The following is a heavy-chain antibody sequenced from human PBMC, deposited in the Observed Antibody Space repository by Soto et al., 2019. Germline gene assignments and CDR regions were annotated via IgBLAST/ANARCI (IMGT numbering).Heavy chain of an antibody. CDR2: IIPILGTA. D-gene: IGHD3-16*02. CDR3: ARDPRRGFGELSDDY. J-gene: IGHJ4*02. Sequence: QVQLVQSGAEVKKPGSSVRVSCKASGGTFINYALSWVRQAPGQGLEWMGGIIPILGTAKYAQKFQGRVTITADRSTSTAYMELSSLRSEDTAVYYCARDPRRGFGELSDDYWGQGTLVTVSS. CDR1: GGTFINYA. V-gene: IGHV1-69*06.